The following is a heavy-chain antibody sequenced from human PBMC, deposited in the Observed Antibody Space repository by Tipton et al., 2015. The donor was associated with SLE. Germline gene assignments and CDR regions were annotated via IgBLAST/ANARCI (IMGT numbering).Heavy chain of an antibody. CDR1: GFTFSSYS. CDR3: ARQSKAGTLDY. Sequence: SLRLSCAASGFTFSSYSMNWVRQAPGKGLEWVSSISSSSSYIYYADSVKGRFTISRDNAKNSLYLQMNSLRAEDTAMYYCARQSKAGTLDYWGQGTLVTVSS. CDR2: ISSSSSYI. V-gene: IGHV3-21*04. J-gene: IGHJ4*02. D-gene: IGHD6-19*01.